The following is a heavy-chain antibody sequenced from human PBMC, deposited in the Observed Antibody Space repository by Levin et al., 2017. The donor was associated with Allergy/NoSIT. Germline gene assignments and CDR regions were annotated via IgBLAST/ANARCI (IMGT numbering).Heavy chain of an antibody. CDR2: ISAYNGNT. J-gene: IGHJ3*02. CDR1: GYTFTSYG. D-gene: IGHD2-21*01. Sequence: ASVKVSCKASGYTFTSYGISWVRQAPGQGLEWMGWISAYNGNTNYAQKLQGRVTMTTDTSTSTAYMELRSLRSDDTAVYYCARDMSSSGTLFIAFDIWGQGTMVTVSS. CDR3: ARDMSSSGTLFIAFDI. V-gene: IGHV1-18*01.